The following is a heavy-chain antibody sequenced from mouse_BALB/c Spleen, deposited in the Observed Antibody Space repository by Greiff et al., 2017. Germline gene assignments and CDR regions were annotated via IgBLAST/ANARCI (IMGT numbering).Heavy chain of an antibody. D-gene: IGHD1-1*01. CDR2: ISSGGGST. CDR3: ARGDYGSSYGDYYAMDY. Sequence: EVMLVESGGGLVKPGGSLKLSCAASGFAFSSYDMSWVRQTPEKRLEWVAYISSGGGSTYYPDTVKGRFTISRDNAKNTLYLQMSSLKSEDTAMYYCARGDYGSSYGDYYAMDYWGQGTSVTVSS. V-gene: IGHV5-12-1*01. J-gene: IGHJ4*01. CDR1: GFAFSSYD.